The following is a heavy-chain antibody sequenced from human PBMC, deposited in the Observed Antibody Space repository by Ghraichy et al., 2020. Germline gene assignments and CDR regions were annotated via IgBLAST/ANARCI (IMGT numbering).Heavy chain of an antibody. CDR2: ITASSRTT. V-gene: IGHV3-48*02. J-gene: IGHJ6*02. CDR1: GFSFSSHS. CDR3: ARGATVVRFFYFNGMDV. D-gene: IGHD4-23*01. Sequence: GGSLRLSCVGSGFSFSSHSMNWVRQSPGKGLEWVSYITASSRTTSYADSVRGRFTISRDNAQNSLYLQMNSLRDEDTGVYYCARGATVVRFFYFNGMDVWGQGTTVPVSS.